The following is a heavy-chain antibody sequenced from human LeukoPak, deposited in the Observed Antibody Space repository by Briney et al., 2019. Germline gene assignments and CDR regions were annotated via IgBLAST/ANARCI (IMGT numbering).Heavy chain of an antibody. CDR3: ARDHAAYSSSWYDFDY. J-gene: IGHJ4*02. CDR1: GYTFTGYY. D-gene: IGHD6-13*01. Sequence: ASVKVSCKASGYTFTGYYMRWVRQAPGQGLEWMGWINPNSGGTNYAQKFQGRVTMTRDTSISTAYMELSRLRSDDTAVYYCARDHAAYSSSWYDFDYWGQGTLVTVSS. V-gene: IGHV1-2*02. CDR2: INPNSGGT.